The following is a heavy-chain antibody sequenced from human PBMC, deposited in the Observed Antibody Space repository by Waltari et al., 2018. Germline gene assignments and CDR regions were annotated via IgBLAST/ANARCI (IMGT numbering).Heavy chain of an antibody. CDR2: IGPDGSDK. V-gene: IGHV3-7*01. CDR3: VGWNDPINS. J-gene: IGHJ4*02. CDR1: GFTISRFW. Sequence: EAQLVQSGGGLVQPGGSLTLSCAASGFTISRFWMTWIRQAPGKGVQLVAHIGPDGSDKYYVDSVKGRFTISRDNAENSLLLQMSSLRVEDTALYYCVGWNDPINSWGQGTLVAVSS. D-gene: IGHD1-1*01.